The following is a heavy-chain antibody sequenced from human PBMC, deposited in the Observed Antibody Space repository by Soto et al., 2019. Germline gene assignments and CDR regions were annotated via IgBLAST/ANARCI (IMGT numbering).Heavy chain of an antibody. J-gene: IGHJ4*02. V-gene: IGHV4-59*01. CDR2: IYYSGNT. CDR1: GGSISSYY. CDR3: GRGEVDRYNWNYGIDY. Sequence: PWETLSLTCTVSGGSISSYYWSWIRQPPGKGLEWIGYIYYSGNTNYNPSLKSRVTISVDTSKNQFSLKLSSVTAADTAVYYCGRGEVDRYNWNYGIDYWGQGTLLTVSS. D-gene: IGHD1-7*01.